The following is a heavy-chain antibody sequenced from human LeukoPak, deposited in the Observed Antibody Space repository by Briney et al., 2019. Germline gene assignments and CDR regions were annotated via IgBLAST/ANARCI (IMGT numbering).Heavy chain of an antibody. CDR1: GFTFSSYE. V-gene: IGHV3-48*03. CDR3: ARENTAGIEN. J-gene: IGHJ4*02. Sequence: GGSLRLSCAASGFTFSSYEMNWVRQAPGKGLEWVSYISSSGSTIYYADSVKGRFTISRDNAKNSLYLQMDSLRAEDTAVYYCARENTAGIENWGQGTLVTVSS. CDR2: ISSSGSTI. D-gene: IGHD6-19*01.